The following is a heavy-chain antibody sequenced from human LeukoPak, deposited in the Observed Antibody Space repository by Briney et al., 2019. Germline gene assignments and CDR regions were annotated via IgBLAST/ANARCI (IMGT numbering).Heavy chain of an antibody. CDR3: ARFYYYSYGMDV. CDR2: INPNSGGT. V-gene: IGHV1-2*02. J-gene: IGHJ6*02. CDR1: GYTFTGYY. Sequence: ASVKLSCKASGYTFTGYYMHWVRQAPGQGLEWMGWINPNSGGTNYAQKFQGRVTMTRDTSISTAYMELSRLRSDDTAVYYCARFYYYSYGMDVWGQGTTVTVSS.